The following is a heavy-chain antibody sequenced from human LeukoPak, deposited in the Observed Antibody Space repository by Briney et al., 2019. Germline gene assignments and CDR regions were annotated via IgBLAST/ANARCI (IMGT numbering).Heavy chain of an antibody. J-gene: IGHJ6*02. D-gene: IGHD1-14*01. V-gene: IGHV1-69*13. CDR2: IIPIFGTA. CDR1: GGTFSSYA. CDR3: ARTQPDYYGMDV. Sequence: SVKVSCKASGGTFSSYAISWVRQAPGQGLEWMGGIIPIFGTANYAQKFQGRVTITADESTSTAYMELSSLRSEDTAVYYCARTQPDYYGMDVWGQGTTVTVSS.